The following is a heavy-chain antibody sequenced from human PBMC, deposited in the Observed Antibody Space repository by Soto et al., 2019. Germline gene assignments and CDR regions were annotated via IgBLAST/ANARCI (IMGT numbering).Heavy chain of an antibody. CDR2: INHSGST. CDR3: ERGELDPYSYSYYGMDV. Sequence: QVQLQQWGAGLLKPSETLSLTCAVYGGSFSGYYWSWIRQPPGKGLEWIGEINHSGSTNYNPSLKSRVTISVETSKNQLSLKLSSVTAADTAVYYCERGELDPYSYSYYGMDVWGQGTTVTDSS. V-gene: IGHV4-34*01. J-gene: IGHJ6*02. CDR1: GGSFSGYY. D-gene: IGHD1-1*01.